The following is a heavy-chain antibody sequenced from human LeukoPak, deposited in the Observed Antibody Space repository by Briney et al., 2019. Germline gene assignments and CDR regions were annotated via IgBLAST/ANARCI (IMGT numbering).Heavy chain of an antibody. J-gene: IGHJ4*02. CDR1: GDSISSGENY. V-gene: IGHV4-61*02. D-gene: IGHD3-10*01. CDR2: IYKSGRT. Sequence: SQTLSLTCSVSGDSISSGENYWSWIRQPAGQGPEWIGRIYKSGRTNYNPSLKSRVTISVDTSKDQFSLKLSSVTAADTAVYYCARGHTRITMLRGSRSAYYFDYWGQGTLVTVSS. CDR3: ARGHTRITMLRGSRSAYYFDY.